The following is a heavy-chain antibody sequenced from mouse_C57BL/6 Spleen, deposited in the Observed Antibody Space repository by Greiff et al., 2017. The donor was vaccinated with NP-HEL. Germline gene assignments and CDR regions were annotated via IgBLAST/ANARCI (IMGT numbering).Heavy chain of an antibody. J-gene: IGHJ4*01. CDR3: ARKDGYYAMDY. CDR1: GYTFTSYW. Sequence: QVQLQQPGAELVKPGASVKMSCKASGYTFTSYWITWVKQRPGQGLEWIGDIYPGSGSTNYNEKFKSKATLTVDTSSSTAYLQLSSLTSEDSAVYYCARKDGYYAMDYWGQGTSVTVSS. D-gene: IGHD2-3*01. CDR2: IYPGSGST. V-gene: IGHV1-55*01.